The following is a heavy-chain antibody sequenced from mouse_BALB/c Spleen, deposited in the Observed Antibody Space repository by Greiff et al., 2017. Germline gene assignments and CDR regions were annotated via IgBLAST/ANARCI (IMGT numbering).Heavy chain of an antibody. D-gene: IGHD2-3*01. CDR1: GFTFSSYA. CDR3: SRHDGYYYFDY. J-gene: IGHJ2*01. CDR2: ISSGGSYT. V-gene: IGHV5-9-3*01. Sequence: EVKLVESGAGLVKPGGSLKLSCAASGFTFSSYAMSWVRQTPEKRLEWVATISSGGSYTYYPDSVKGRFTISRDNAKNTLYLHMSSLRSEDTAMYYCSRHDGYYYFDYWGQGTTLTVSS.